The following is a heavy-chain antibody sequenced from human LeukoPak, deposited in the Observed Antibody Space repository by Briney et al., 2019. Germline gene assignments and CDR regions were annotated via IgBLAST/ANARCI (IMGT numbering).Heavy chain of an antibody. D-gene: IGHD3-22*01. V-gene: IGHV4-39*01. CDR2: IYHSETT. CDR3: GRPNPDSSGYYGSFDP. J-gene: IGHJ5*02. CDR1: GGSISSSSDY. Sequence: SETLSLTCSVSGGSISSSSDYWGWVRQPPGKGLEWIGSIYHSETTYYNPSLKSRVIISVDTSRNQFSLKLNSVTAADTAVYYCGRPNPDSSGYYGSFDPWGQGILVTVSS.